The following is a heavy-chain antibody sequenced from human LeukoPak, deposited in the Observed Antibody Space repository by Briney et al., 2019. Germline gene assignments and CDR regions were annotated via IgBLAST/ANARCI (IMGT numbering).Heavy chain of an antibody. CDR2: INHSGST. J-gene: IGHJ5*02. Sequence: PSETLSLTCAVYVGSFSGYYWSWIRQPPGKGLEWIGEINHSGSTNYNPSLKSRVTISVDTSKNQFSLKLSSVTAADTAVYYCARGRRSDIVVVPAAYNWFDPWGQGTLVTVSS. D-gene: IGHD2-2*01. CDR3: ARGRRSDIVVVPAAYNWFDP. V-gene: IGHV4-34*01. CDR1: VGSFSGYY.